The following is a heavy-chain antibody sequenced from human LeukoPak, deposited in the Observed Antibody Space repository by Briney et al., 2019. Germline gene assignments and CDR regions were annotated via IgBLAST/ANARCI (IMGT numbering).Heavy chain of an antibody. CDR1: GGSFSGCY. V-gene: IGHV4-34*01. CDR2: INHSGST. D-gene: IGHD2-2*01. J-gene: IGHJ4*02. Sequence: SETLSLTCAVYGGSFSGCYWSWIRQPPGKGLEWIGEINHSGSTNYNPSLKSRVTISVDTSKNQFSLKLSSVTAADTAVYYCARGGYCSSTSCYLSYLDYWGQGTLVTVSS. CDR3: ARGGYCSSTSCYLSYLDY.